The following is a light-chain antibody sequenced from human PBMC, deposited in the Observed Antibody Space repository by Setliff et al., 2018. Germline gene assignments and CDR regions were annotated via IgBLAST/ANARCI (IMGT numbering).Light chain of an antibody. CDR1: SSDVGDYKY. CDR3: ISYTSLCTRV. CDR2: EVS. V-gene: IGLV2-14*01. Sequence: QSVLTQPASVSGSPGQSITISCTGTSSDVGDYKYVSCYQQLPGKAPKLIIFEVSNPPSGIPNRFSGSKSGNTASLSISGLQAEDEADYYCISYTSLCTRVFGTGTKVTVL. J-gene: IGLJ1*01.